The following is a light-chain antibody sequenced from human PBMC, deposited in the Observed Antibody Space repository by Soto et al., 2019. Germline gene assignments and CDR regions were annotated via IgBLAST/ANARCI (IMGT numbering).Light chain of an antibody. V-gene: IGLV4-69*01. Sequence: QLVLTQSPSASASLGASVKLTCTLSSGHSSYAIAWHQQQPEKGPRYLMKLNSDGSHSKGDGIPDGFSGSSSGAERYLTISSLQSEDEADYYCQTWGTGMVFGGGTKLTVL. CDR3: QTWGTGMV. CDR2: LNSDGSH. J-gene: IGLJ3*02. CDR1: SGHSSYA.